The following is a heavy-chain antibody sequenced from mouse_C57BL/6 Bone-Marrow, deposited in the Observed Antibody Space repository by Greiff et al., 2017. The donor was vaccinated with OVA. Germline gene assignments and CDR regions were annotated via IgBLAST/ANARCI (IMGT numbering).Heavy chain of an antibody. Sequence: VQLQQSVAELVRPGASVKLSCTASGFDIKNTYMHWVKQRPEQGLEWIGRIDPANGNTKYAPKFQGKATITADTSSNPAYLQLSSLTSEDTAIYYCATYYYGSSFWYFDVWGTGTTVTVSS. J-gene: IGHJ1*03. CDR1: GFDIKNTY. V-gene: IGHV14-3*01. CDR2: IDPANGNT. D-gene: IGHD1-1*01. CDR3: ATYYYGSSFWYFDV.